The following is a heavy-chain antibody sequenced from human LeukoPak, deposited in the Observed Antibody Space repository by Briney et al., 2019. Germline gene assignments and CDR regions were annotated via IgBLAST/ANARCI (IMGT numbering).Heavy chain of an antibody. CDR1: GYSISSGYY. Sequence: PSETLSLTCSVSGYSISSGYYWGWIRQPPGKGLEWIGSIYHNGNTYYNPSLKSRVTMSVDKSKNHFSLKLSSVTAADTAVYYCASSNGNWFDPWGQGTLVTVSS. J-gene: IGHJ5*02. V-gene: IGHV4-38-2*01. D-gene: IGHD3-22*01. CDR2: IYHNGNT. CDR3: ASSNGNWFDP.